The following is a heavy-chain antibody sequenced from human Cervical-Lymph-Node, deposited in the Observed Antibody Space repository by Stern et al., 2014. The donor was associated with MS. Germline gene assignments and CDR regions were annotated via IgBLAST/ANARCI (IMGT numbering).Heavy chain of an antibody. D-gene: IGHD3-16*02. Sequence: DQLVESGGGVVQPGRSLRLSCAASGFIFRNYAMHWVRQAPGKGLEWVAVVSYDGTSKHYADYVKGRFTISRDNSRNTLYLQMNSLRAEDTAVYYCARGILVPTFQGVIPTAWYYYGMDVWGQGTTVTVSS. J-gene: IGHJ6*02. CDR3: ARGILVPTFQGVIPTAWYYYGMDV. CDR1: GFIFRNYA. V-gene: IGHV3-30-3*01. CDR2: VSYDGTSK.